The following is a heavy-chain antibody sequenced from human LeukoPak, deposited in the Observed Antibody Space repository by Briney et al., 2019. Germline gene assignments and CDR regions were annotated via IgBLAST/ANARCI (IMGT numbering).Heavy chain of an antibody. Sequence: GGSLRLSCTASGFIFSTYEMSWVRQAPGKGLERVAYVNRRSTIIYYAEAVEGRLTLVRDDAENSLYLQMSSLRVEDTALYYCTRRAPTGVATGWFDPWGQGTLVTVSS. CDR3: TRRAPTGVATGWFDP. J-gene: IGHJ5*02. CDR1: GFIFSTYE. D-gene: IGHD1-1*01. CDR2: VNRRSTII. V-gene: IGHV3-48*03.